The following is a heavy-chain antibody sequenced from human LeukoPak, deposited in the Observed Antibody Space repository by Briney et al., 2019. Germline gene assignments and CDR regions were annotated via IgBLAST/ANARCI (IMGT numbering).Heavy chain of an antibody. V-gene: IGHV3-23*01. CDR3: AKSSGSSPKWFDP. D-gene: IGHD6-6*01. Sequence: PGGSLRLSCVASGFTFSSYAMSWVRQAPGKGLEWVSAISGSGISTYYADSVKGRFTVSRDNSKNTLYLQMNSLRAEDTAVYYCAKSSGSSPKWFDPWGQGTLVTVSS. CDR2: ISGSGIST. J-gene: IGHJ5*02. CDR1: GFTFSSYA.